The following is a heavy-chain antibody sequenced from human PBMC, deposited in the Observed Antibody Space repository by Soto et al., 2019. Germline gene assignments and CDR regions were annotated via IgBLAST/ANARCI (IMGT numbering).Heavy chain of an antibody. J-gene: IGHJ5*02. CDR1: GFSLTTRGVG. V-gene: IGHV2-5*02. D-gene: IGHD3-10*01. CDR2: IYWDDDK. Sequence: QITLKESGPTLVKPTQTLTLTCTFSGFSLTTRGVGVGWIRQPPGKALECLALIYWDDDKRYSPSLQSRLSTXQXTXXNHVVLTMTNVDPVDTATYSCAHIPNYYPYDWFDPWGQGTLVSVSS. CDR3: AHIPNYYPYDWFDP.